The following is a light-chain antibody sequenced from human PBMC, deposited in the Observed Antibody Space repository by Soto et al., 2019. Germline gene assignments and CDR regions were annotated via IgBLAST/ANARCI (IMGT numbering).Light chain of an antibody. CDR2: WAS. Sequence: DIVMTQSPDSLAVSLGERATITCKSSQNILYSANNKNYLAWFQQKPGQPPKLLIYWASTRESGVPDRFSGSGSGKDFTLTISNLQAEDVAVYYCKHYYSSPTWTFGQGAKVDIK. CDR1: QNILYSANNKNY. CDR3: KHYYSSPTWT. J-gene: IGKJ1*01. V-gene: IGKV4-1*01.